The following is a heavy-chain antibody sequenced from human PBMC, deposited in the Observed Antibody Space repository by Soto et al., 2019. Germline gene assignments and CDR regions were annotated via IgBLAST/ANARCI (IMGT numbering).Heavy chain of an antibody. D-gene: IGHD4-17*01. V-gene: IGHV3-66*01. Sequence: GGSLRLSCAASGFTVSSNYMSWVRQAPGKGLEWVSVIYSGGSTYYADSVKGRFTISRDNSKNTLYLQMNSLRAEDTAVYYCAREDYDAYFDYWGQGTLVTVSS. J-gene: IGHJ4*02. CDR1: GFTVSSNY. CDR3: AREDYDAYFDY. CDR2: IYSGGST.